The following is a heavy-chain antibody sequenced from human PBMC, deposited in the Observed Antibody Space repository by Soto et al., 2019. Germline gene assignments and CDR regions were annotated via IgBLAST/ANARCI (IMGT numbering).Heavy chain of an antibody. V-gene: IGHV4-4*02. D-gene: IGHD1-26*01. Sequence: PSETVSLTCAVSGGSISSSNWWSWVRQPPGKGLEWIGEIYHSGSTNYNPSLKSRVTISVDKSKNQFSLKLSSVTAADTAVYYCAVFVGYSGSYWYDYSGPGTLVTFSS. J-gene: IGHJ4*02. CDR2: IYHSGST. CDR3: AVFVGYSGSYWYDY. CDR1: GGSISSSNW.